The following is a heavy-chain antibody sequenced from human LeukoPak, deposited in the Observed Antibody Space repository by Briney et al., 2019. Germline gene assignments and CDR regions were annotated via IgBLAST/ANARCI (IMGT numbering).Heavy chain of an antibody. CDR2: ISWNSGSV. V-gene: IGHV3-9*01. D-gene: IGHD2-21*02. J-gene: IGHJ3*01. Sequence: GGSLRLSCAASGFTFDDYGMHWVRQAPGKGLEWVSGISWNSGSVAYAESVEGRFTISRDNAKKSMYLQMNSLRAEDTAVYFCARKGEVTVPTKNAFDLWGQGTMVTVSS. CDR1: GFTFDDYG. CDR3: ARKGEVTVPTKNAFDL.